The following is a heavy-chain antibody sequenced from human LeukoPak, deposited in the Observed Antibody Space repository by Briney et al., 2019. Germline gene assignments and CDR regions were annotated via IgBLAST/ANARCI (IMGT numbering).Heavy chain of an antibody. D-gene: IGHD3-10*01. Sequence: SETLSLTCTVSGGSISSYYWSWIRQPPGKGLEWIGYIYYSGSTNYNPSLKSRVTISVDTSKNQFSLKLSSVTAADTAVYYCARHVTGDYYGSGSYYSNWFDPWGQGTLVTVSS. V-gene: IGHV4-59*08. J-gene: IGHJ5*02. CDR2: IYYSGST. CDR1: GGSISSYY. CDR3: ARHVTGDYYGSGSYYSNWFDP.